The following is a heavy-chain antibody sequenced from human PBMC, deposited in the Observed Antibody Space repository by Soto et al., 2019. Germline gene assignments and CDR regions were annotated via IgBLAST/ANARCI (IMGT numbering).Heavy chain of an antibody. CDR1: GFTFSSYG. CDR3: AKTLNNLEILVTHLDH. V-gene: IGHV3-30*18. Sequence: GGSLRLSCAASGFTFSSYGMHWVRQAPGKGLEWVAVISYDGSYKYYADSVKGRFTISRDNSKNTLYLLMNSLRPEDTAVYYCAKTLNNLEILVTHLDHWGQGTLVTVSS. D-gene: IGHD1-1*01. J-gene: IGHJ4*02. CDR2: ISYDGSYK.